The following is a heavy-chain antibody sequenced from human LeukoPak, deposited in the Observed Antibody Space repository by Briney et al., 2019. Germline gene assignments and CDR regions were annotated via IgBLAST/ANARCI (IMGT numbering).Heavy chain of an antibody. D-gene: IGHD5-24*01. CDR3: ARNDRRDGYNYSPD. J-gene: IGHJ4*02. CDR1: GFIFSDYY. Sequence: GGSLRLSCAASGFIFSDYYMSWVRQAPGKGLEWVSVIYSGGSTYYADSVKGRFTISRDNSKNTLYLQMNSLRAEDTAVYYCARNDRRDGYNYSPDWGQGTLVTVSS. CDR2: IYSGGST. V-gene: IGHV3-66*01.